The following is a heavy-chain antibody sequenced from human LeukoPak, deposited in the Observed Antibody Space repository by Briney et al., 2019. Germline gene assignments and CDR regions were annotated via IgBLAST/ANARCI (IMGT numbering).Heavy chain of an antibody. CDR2: ISSSSSYI. Sequence: GGSLRLSCAASGFTFSSYSMSWVRQAPGEGLEWVSSISSSSSYISYADPVKGRFTISRDNAKNSLYLQMNSLRAEDTAVYYCATNPVGAAGLYYFDYWGQGTLVTVSS. D-gene: IGHD6-13*01. CDR1: GFTFSSYS. J-gene: IGHJ4*02. CDR3: ATNPVGAAGLYYFDY. V-gene: IGHV3-21*01.